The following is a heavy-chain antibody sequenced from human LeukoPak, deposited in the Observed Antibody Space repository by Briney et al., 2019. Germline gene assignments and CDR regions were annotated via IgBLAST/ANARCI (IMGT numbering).Heavy chain of an antibody. J-gene: IGHJ4*02. CDR3: ATYSGSPPYYFDY. V-gene: IGHV4-59*01. CDR2: IYYSGST. D-gene: IGHD1-26*01. CDR1: GGSISSYY. Sequence: SETLSLTCTVSGGSISSYYWSWIRQPPGKGLEWIGYIYYSGSTNYNPSLKSRVTISVDTSKNQFSLKLNSVTAADTAVYYCATYSGSPPYYFDYWGQGTLVTVSS.